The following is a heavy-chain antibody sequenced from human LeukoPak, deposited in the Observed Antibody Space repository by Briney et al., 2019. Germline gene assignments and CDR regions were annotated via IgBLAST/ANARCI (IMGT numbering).Heavy chain of an antibody. D-gene: IGHD5/OR15-5a*01. CDR2: IYTSGST. CDR3: ARTLPYLNCMDV. CDR1: GGSISSGSYY. J-gene: IGHJ6*03. Sequence: SQTLSLTCTVSGGSISSGSYYWSWIRQPAGKGLEWIGRIYTSGSTNYNPSLKSRVTISVDTSKNQFSLKLSSVTAADTAVYYCARTLPYLNCMDVWGKGTTVTVSS. V-gene: IGHV4-61*02.